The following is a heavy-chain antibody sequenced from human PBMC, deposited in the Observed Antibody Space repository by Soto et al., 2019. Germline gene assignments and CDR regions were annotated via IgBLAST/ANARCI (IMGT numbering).Heavy chain of an antibody. D-gene: IGHD2-2*01. V-gene: IGHV4-39*01. CDR3: ASPGYCISTSCYYYYGMDV. J-gene: IGHJ6*02. Sequence: SETLSLTCTVSGGSISSSSYYWGWIRQPPGKGLEWIGSIYYSGSTYYNPSLKSRVTISVDTSKNQFSLKLSSVTAADTAVYYCASPGYCISTSCYYYYGMDVWGQGTAVTVS. CDR1: GGSISSSSYY. CDR2: IYYSGST.